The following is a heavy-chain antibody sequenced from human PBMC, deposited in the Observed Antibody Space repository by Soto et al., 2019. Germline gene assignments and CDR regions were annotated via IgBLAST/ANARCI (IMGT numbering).Heavy chain of an antibody. J-gene: IGHJ3*02. V-gene: IGHV3-48*01. Sequence: EVQLVESGGGLVQPGGSLRLSCAASGFTFSSYSMNWVRQAPGKGLEWVSYISSSSSTIYYADSVKGRITISRDNTKNTLYLQMNSLRAENTAVYYCASERTNEDALDICGLGRMVNVCS. CDR2: ISSSSSTI. D-gene: IGHD1-1*01. CDR3: ASERTNEDALDI. CDR1: GFTFSSYS.